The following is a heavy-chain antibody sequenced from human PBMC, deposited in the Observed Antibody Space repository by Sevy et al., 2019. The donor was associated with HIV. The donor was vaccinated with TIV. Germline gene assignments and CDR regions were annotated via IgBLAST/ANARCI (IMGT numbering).Heavy chain of an antibody. CDR2: ISSSSSYL. J-gene: IGHJ6*02. Sequence: GGSLRLSCAASGFTISRYSMNWVRQAPGKGLEWVSSISSSSSYLYYADSVKGRFTISRDNAKNSLYLQMNSLRAEDTPVYYCARDGAYCSSTSCYAHYYYYGMDVWGQGTTVTVSS. CDR3: ARDGAYCSSTSCYAHYYYYGMDV. CDR1: GFTISRYS. V-gene: IGHV3-21*01. D-gene: IGHD2-2*01.